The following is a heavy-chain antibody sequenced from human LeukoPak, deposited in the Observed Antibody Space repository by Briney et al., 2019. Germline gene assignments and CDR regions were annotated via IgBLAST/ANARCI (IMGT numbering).Heavy chain of an antibody. J-gene: IGHJ4*02. CDR1: GFTFRSYG. Sequence: PGRSLRLSCAASGFTFRSYGMHWVRQAPGKGLEWVAVIWYDGSNKYYADSVKGRFTVSRDNSKNTLYLQMNSLRAEDTAVYYCARQQQWLVLFDYWGQGTLVTVSS. V-gene: IGHV3-33*01. CDR3: ARQQQWLVLFDY. CDR2: IWYDGSNK. D-gene: IGHD6-19*01.